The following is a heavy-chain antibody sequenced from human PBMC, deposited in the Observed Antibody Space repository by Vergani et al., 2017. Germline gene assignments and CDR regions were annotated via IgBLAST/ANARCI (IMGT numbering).Heavy chain of an antibody. V-gene: IGHV5-51*01. CDR3: ARRICSSTSCQYFDL. CDR2: IYPGDSDT. J-gene: IGHJ2*01. CDR1: GYSFTSYW. Sequence: EVQLVQSGAEVKKPGGSLKISCKGSGYSFTSYWIGWVRQMPGKGLEWMGIIYPGDSDTRYSPSFQGQVTISADKSISTAYLQWSSLKASDTAMDYCARRICSSTSCQYFDLWGRGTLVTVSS. D-gene: IGHD2-2*01.